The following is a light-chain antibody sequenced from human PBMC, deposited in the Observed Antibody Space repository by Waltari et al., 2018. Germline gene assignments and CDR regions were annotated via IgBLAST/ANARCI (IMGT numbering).Light chain of an antibody. Sequence: EIVMTQSPATLSVSPGERAALSCRASQTVRSNLAWYQQKPGQAPRLLIYGASTRATGIPARFSGSGSGTEFTLTINSLQSEDSAVYYCQQYNNWPPLTFGGGTNLEI. CDR2: GAS. V-gene: IGKV3-15*01. CDR3: QQYNNWPPLT. J-gene: IGKJ4*01. CDR1: QTVRSN.